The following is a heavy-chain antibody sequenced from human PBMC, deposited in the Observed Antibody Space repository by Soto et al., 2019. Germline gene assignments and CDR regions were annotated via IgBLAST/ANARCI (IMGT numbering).Heavy chain of an antibody. V-gene: IGHV3-30-3*01. D-gene: IGHD4-17*01. Sequence: GGSLRLSCAASGLTFSRYAMHWVRQAPGKGLEWVALISFDGSNKYSAGSVKGRFTISRDNSKNTLYLQMNSLRAEDTAVYFCARDGRTTVTSRGVWYFDLWGRGALVTVSS. J-gene: IGHJ2*01. CDR3: ARDGRTTVTSRGVWYFDL. CDR1: GLTFSRYA. CDR2: ISFDGSNK.